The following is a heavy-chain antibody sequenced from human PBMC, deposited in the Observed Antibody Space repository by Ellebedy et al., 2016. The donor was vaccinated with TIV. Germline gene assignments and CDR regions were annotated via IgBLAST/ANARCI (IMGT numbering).Heavy chain of an antibody. Sequence: GGSLRLSCAASGFTFGNSAFHWFRQPPGKGLEWVGQIRSKANNFATAYAESVKGRFIISRDDSSNTAFLQMSGLRTEDTAMYFCARALGISVAVAAYWGQGAQVTVSS. J-gene: IGHJ4*02. CDR1: GFTFGNSA. CDR2: IRSKANNFAT. V-gene: IGHV3-73*01. CDR3: ARALGISVAVAAY. D-gene: IGHD6-19*01.